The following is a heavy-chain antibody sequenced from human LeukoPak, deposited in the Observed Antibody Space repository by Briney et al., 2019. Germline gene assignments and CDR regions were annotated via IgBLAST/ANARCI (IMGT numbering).Heavy chain of an antibody. Sequence: ASVKVSCKVSGYTLTELSMHWVRQAPGKGLEWMGGFDPEDGETIYVQKFQGRVTMTEDTSTDTAYMELRSLRSDDTAVYYCARDYYDSSGYYLFDYWGQGTLVTVSS. J-gene: IGHJ4*02. CDR2: FDPEDGET. D-gene: IGHD3-22*01. CDR3: ARDYYDSSGYYLFDY. V-gene: IGHV1-24*01. CDR1: GYTLTELS.